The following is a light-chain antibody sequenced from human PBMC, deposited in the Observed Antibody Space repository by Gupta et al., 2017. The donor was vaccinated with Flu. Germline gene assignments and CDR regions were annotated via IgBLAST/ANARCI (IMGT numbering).Light chain of an antibody. CDR1: NTDVGAYDY. V-gene: IGLV2-11*01. J-gene: IGLJ1*01. Sequence: QSALTPPRSVSGSPGQSVTISCTGSNTDVGAYDYVSWYQQHPGEAPKFMIYEVTERPSGVPDRFSGSKSGNTASLTISGLQAEDEADYYCCSYASDNGVVFGTGTKLTVL. CDR3: CSYASDNGVV. CDR2: EVT.